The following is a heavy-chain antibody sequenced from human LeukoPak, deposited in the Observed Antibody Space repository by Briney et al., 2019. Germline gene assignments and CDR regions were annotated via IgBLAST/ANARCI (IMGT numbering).Heavy chain of an antibody. Sequence: ASVKVSCKASGYTFTGYYMHWVRQAPGQGLEGMGWSSPYSGGTKYAQDFQGRVTMTRDTSTSTAYMELSALRSDATAVYYCARDYYSGSGRVGSISYYYMDVWGQGTPVTVSS. CDR2: SSPYSGGT. J-gene: IGHJ6*03. CDR1: GYTFTGYY. V-gene: IGHV1-2*02. CDR3: ARDYYSGSGRVGSISYYYMDV. D-gene: IGHD3-10*01.